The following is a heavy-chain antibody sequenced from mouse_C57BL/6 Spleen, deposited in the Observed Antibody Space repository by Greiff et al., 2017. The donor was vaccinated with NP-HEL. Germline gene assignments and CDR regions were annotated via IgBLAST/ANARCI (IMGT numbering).Heavy chain of an antibody. J-gene: IGHJ3*01. V-gene: IGHV5-4*01. CDR2: ISDGGSYT. CDR3: ARDYYGSSYGFAC. Sequence: EVKLMESGGGLVKPGGSLKLSCAASGFTFSSYAMSWVRQTPEKRLEWVATISDGGSYTYYPDNVKGRFTISRDNAKNNLYLQMSHLKSEDTAMYYCARDYYGSSYGFACWGQGTLVTVSA. D-gene: IGHD1-1*01. CDR1: GFTFSSYA.